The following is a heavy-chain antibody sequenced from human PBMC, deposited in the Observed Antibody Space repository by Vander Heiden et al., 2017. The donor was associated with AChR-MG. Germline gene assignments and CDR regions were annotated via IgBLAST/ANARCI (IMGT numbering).Heavy chain of an antibody. D-gene: IGHD1-26*01. V-gene: IGHV4-38-2*01. CDR3: VSGRNSGLGELCDH. CDR2: IHHAGNT. Sequence: QVQLQESGPGLVEPSETLSLPCGVSGYSIKSDYHWGWLRQSTGTGLEWIGEIHHAGNTYYNPSLKSRVTRSADMSKNEISLKRSSVTAADTAVYYCVSGRNSGLGELCDHWGQGNLVTVSS. J-gene: IGHJ4*02. CDR1: GYSIKSDYH.